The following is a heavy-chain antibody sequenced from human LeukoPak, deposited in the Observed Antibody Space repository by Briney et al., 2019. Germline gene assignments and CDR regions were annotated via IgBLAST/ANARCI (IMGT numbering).Heavy chain of an antibody. D-gene: IGHD2-8*01. CDR1: GFTFSSYA. CDR2: ISSSGSTI. V-gene: IGHV3-48*04. CDR3: AREGTNGVWGFDP. Sequence: GSLRLSCAASGFTFSSYAMSWVRQAPGKGLEWVSYISSSGSTIYYADSVKGRFTISRDNAKNSLYLQMNSLRAEDTAVYYCAREGTNGVWGFDPWGQGTLVTVSS. J-gene: IGHJ5*02.